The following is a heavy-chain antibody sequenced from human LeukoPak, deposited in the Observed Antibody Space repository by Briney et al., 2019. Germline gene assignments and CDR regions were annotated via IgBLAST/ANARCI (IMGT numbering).Heavy chain of an antibody. Sequence: VASVRVSCTASGYTFTGYYMNWVGQAAGQGVEWMGWINPNSGGTKYAKKFQGRVTMTRDTSISTAYMELSRLRSDDTAVYYCASAYDSSGLDYFDYWGQGTLVTVSS. D-gene: IGHD3-22*01. CDR3: ASAYDSSGLDYFDY. J-gene: IGHJ4*02. CDR1: GYTFTGYY. V-gene: IGHV1-2*02. CDR2: INPNSGGT.